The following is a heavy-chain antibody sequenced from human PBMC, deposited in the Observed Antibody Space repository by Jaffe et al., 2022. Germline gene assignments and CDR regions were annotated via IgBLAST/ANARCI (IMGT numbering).Heavy chain of an antibody. CDR1: GFTFSSYA. CDR2: ISGSGGST. D-gene: IGHD2-2*01. CDR3: AKDSSAVVVPAAHNWRYNWFDP. J-gene: IGHJ5*02. Sequence: EVQLLESGGGLVQPGGSLRLSCAASGFTFSSYAMSWVRQAPGKGLEWVSAISGSGGSTYYADSVKGRFTISRDNSKNTLYLQMNSLRAEDTAVYYCAKDSSAVVVPAAHNWRYNWFDPWGQGTLVTVSS. V-gene: IGHV3-23*01.